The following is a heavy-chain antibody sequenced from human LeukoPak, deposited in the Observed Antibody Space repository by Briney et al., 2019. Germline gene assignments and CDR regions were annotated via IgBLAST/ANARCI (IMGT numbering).Heavy chain of an antibody. Sequence: SETLSLTCTVSGGSISSSSYYWGWIRQPPGKGLEWIGSIYYSGNTYYNPSLKSRVTISVDTSKNQLSLKLSSVTAPDTAVYYCARHPRAGSSNYFDYWGQGTLVTVSS. V-gene: IGHV4-39*01. CDR3: ARHPRAGSSNYFDY. CDR2: IYYSGNT. CDR1: GGSISSSSYY. J-gene: IGHJ4*02. D-gene: IGHD6-19*01.